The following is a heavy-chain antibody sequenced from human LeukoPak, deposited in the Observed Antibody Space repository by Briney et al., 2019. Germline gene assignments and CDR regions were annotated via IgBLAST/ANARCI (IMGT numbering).Heavy chain of an antibody. CDR1: GFTVSSNY. J-gene: IGHJ4*02. Sequence: GGSLRLSCAASGFTVSSNYMSWVRQAPGKGLEWVSVIYSGGSTYYADSVKGRFTISRDNSKNTLYLQMSSLRAEDTAVYYCVKDKGYCSGGSCHFDYWGQGTLVTVSS. D-gene: IGHD2-15*01. CDR2: IYSGGST. CDR3: VKDKGYCSGGSCHFDY. V-gene: IGHV3-66*01.